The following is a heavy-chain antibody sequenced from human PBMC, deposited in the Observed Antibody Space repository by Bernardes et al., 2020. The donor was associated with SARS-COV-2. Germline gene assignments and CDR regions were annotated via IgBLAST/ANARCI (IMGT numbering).Heavy chain of an antibody. CDR2: INPDGSRS. CDR1: GFTFSNYW. D-gene: IGHD1-26*01. CDR3: VGGSGNYGDGGY. J-gene: IGHJ4*02. Sequence: GGSLRLSCAASGFTFSNYWMHWVRQPPGKGLVWVSRINPDGSRSNYADSVNGRFTISRDNAKNTLYLQMHSLRVEDPAVYYGVGGSGNYGDGGYWAQGTLVTVSS. V-gene: IGHV3-74*01.